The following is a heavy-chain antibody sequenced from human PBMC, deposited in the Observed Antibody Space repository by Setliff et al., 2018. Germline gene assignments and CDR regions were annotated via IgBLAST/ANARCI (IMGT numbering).Heavy chain of an antibody. CDR1: GGSFSAYY. V-gene: IGHV4-34*01. CDR2: VNYSANA. CDR3: ARGRKLAARLFDS. J-gene: IGHJ4*02. Sequence: SETLSLTCAVCGGSFSAYYWSWARQPPGKGLEWIGEVNYSANASHNPSLKSRVTISVDTSKKQFSRQLTSVTAADTAVCYCARGRKLAARLFDSWGQGTRVTASS. D-gene: IGHD6-6*01.